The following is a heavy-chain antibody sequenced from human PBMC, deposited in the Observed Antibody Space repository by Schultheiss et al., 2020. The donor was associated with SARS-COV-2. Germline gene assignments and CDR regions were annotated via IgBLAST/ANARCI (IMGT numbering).Heavy chain of an antibody. CDR2: ISGSGGST. V-gene: IGHV3-23*01. CDR3: ARDLVGTRFGELSGYYYGMDV. J-gene: IGHJ6*02. D-gene: IGHD3-10*01. CDR1: GFTFSSYA. Sequence: GGSLRLSCAASGFTFSSYAMSWVRQAPGKGLEWVSAISGSGGSTYYADSVKGRFTISRDNAKNSLYLQMNSLRAEDTAVYYCARDLVGTRFGELSGYYYGMDVWGQGTTVTVSS.